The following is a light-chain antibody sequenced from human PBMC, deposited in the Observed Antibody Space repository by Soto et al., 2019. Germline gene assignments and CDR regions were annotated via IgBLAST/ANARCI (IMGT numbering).Light chain of an antibody. Sequence: DIVLTQFPATLSLSPGERATLSCRASQRVSSYLAWYQRKPGQAPRLLIYDISNRATGIPARCIGSGSGTDFTLTISSLEPEYSAVYYCQQRSAWPRNTFGQGTKLEIK. V-gene: IGKV3-11*01. CDR2: DIS. CDR1: QRVSSY. CDR3: QQRSAWPRNT. J-gene: IGKJ2*01.